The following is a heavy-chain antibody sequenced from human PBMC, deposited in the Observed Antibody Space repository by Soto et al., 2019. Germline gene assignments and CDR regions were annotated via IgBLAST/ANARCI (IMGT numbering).Heavy chain of an antibody. CDR3: AREGYYGSGSYRFDP. Sequence: ASVKVSCKASGYTFTSYGISWVRQAPGQGLEWMGIINPSGGSTSYAQKFQGRVTMTRDTSTSTVYMELSSLRSEDTAVYYCAREGYYGSGSYRFDPWGQGTLVTVSS. J-gene: IGHJ5*02. CDR2: INPSGGST. V-gene: IGHV1-46*03. CDR1: GYTFTSYG. D-gene: IGHD3-10*01.